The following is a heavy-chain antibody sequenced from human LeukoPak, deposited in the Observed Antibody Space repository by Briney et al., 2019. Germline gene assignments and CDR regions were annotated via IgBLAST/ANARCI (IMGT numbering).Heavy chain of an antibody. Sequence: GGSLRLSCAASGFTFSSYAMSWVRQAPGKGLEWVSTISGSGSSTYYADSVKGRFTISRDNSKNTLHLQMNSLRAEDTAVYYCAPHSVKRTTTKGYWGQGTLVTVSS. J-gene: IGHJ4*02. V-gene: IGHV3-23*01. CDR1: GFTFSSYA. CDR3: APHSVKRTTTKGY. D-gene: IGHD5-24*01. CDR2: ISGSGSST.